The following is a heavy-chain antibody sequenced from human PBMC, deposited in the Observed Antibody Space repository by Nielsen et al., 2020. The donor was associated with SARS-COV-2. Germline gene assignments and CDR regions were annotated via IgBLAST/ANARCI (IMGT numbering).Heavy chain of an antibody. J-gene: IGHJ4*02. CDR3: ARGQFDFDY. D-gene: IGHD3-3*01. V-gene: IGHV3-20*02. CDR2: VSWNGGNT. CDR1: EFIFDVFG. Sequence: GGSLRLSFAAFEFIFDVFGMSWFRQTPGKGLEWFTGVSWNGGNTGYADSVKGRFTISRDNAKNSLYLQMNSLRAEDTALYHCARGQFDFDYWGQGTLVTVSS.